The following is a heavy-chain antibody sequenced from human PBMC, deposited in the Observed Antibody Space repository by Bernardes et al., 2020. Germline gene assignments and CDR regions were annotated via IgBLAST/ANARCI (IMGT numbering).Heavy chain of an antibody. Sequence: GGSLRLSCAASGFTFSSYAMSWVRQAPGKGLEWVSAISSSGGSTYYADSVKGRFTISRDNSKNTLYLQMNSLRAEDTAVYYCAKRGSVTPETRTFDYWGQGTLVTVSS. CDR3: AKRGSVTPETRTFDY. J-gene: IGHJ4*02. D-gene: IGHD4-17*01. V-gene: IGHV3-23*01. CDR2: ISSSGGST. CDR1: GFTFSSYA.